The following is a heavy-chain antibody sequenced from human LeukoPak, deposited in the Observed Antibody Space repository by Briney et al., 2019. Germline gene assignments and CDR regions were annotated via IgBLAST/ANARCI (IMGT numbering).Heavy chain of an antibody. CDR3: AKQAEREYYYYYYMDV. J-gene: IGHJ6*03. V-gene: IGHV3-30*02. CDR1: GFTFSSYG. CDR2: IRYDGSNK. D-gene: IGHD6-13*01. Sequence: GGSLRLSCAASGFTFSSYGMHWVRQAPGKGLEWVAFIRYDGSNKYYADSVKGRFTISRDNSKNTLYLQMNSLRAEDTAVYYCAKQAEREYYYYYYMDVWGKGTTVTVSS.